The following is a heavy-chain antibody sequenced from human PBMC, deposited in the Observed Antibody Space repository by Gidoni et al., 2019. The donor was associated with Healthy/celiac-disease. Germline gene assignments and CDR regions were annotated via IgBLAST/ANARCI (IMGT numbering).Heavy chain of an antibody. CDR1: GVTVSSYG. CDR3: AKDRHSIAARGLDV. Sequence: QVQLVESGGGVVQPGRSLRLSCAAWGVTVSSYGMHWVRQAQGKGLEWVAVISYDGSNKYYADSVKGRVTISSDNSKTTLYLQMNSLRAEDTAVYYCAKDRHSIAARGLDVWGKGPTVTVSS. D-gene: IGHD6-6*01. CDR2: ISYDGSNK. V-gene: IGHV3-30*18. J-gene: IGHJ6*04.